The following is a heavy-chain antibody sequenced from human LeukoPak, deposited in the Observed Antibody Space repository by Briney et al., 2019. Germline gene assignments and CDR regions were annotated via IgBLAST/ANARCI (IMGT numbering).Heavy chain of an antibody. J-gene: IGHJ4*02. CDR3: ARDPGIPAAGTVGYFDY. D-gene: IGHD6-13*01. Sequence: TGGSLRLSCAVSGFTFNSYAMSWVRQAPGKGLEWVSAISGSGGSTYYADSVKGRFTISRDNSKNTLYLQMNSLRAEDTAVYYCARDPGIPAAGTVGYFDYWGQGTLVTVSS. CDR1: GFTFNSYA. CDR2: ISGSGGST. V-gene: IGHV3-23*01.